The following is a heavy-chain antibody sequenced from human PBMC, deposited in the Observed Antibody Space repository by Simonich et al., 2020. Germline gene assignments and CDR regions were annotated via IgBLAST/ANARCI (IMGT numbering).Heavy chain of an antibody. CDR3: ARDFRLQLVEIGTYYYYGMDV. CDR2: ISSSGSTI. J-gene: IGHJ6*02. D-gene: IGHD6-6*01. Sequence: EVQLVEFGGGLVQPGGSLRLSCAASGFTFSSYEMNWVRQAPGKGLEWVSYISSSGSTIYYADSVKGRFTISRDNAKNSLYLQMNSLRAEDTAVYYCARDFRLQLVEIGTYYYYGMDVWGQGTTVTVSS. CDR1: GFTFSSYE. V-gene: IGHV3-48*03.